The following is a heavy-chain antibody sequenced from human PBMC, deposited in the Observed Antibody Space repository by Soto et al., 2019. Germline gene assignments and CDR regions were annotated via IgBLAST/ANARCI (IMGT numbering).Heavy chain of an antibody. CDR3: ATPIVDFC. D-gene: IGHD1-26*01. CDR2: INAGNGNT. Sequence: ASVKVSCKASGYTFTSYAIHWVRQAPGQRLEWMGWINAGNGNTKYSQKFQGRVIITRDTSAGTAYMELRSLRSEDTAVYYCATPIVDFCWGQGNLVIVSS. CDR1: GYTFTSYA. J-gene: IGHJ4*02. V-gene: IGHV1-3*01.